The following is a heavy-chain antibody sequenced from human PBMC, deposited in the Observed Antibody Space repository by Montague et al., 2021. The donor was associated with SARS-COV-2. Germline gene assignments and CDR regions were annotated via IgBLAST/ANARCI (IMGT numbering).Heavy chain of an antibody. V-gene: IGHV4-34*01. CDR3: ARLRDGVVPSPILGVGPYYSYYCMDV. D-gene: IGHD3-10*01. Sequence: SETLSLTCAVHGTSFSGYYWNWIRQPPGKGLEWIGEINHGGSTKYSPSLKSRLTISADTSKNQFSLKLTSVAAADTAVYYCARLRDGVVPSPILGVGPYYSYYCMDVWGRGPTVTVSS. CDR1: GTSFSGYY. CDR2: INHGGST. J-gene: IGHJ6*03.